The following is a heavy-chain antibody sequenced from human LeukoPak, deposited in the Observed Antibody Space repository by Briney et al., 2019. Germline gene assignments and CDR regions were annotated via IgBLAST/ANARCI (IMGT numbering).Heavy chain of an antibody. V-gene: IGHV3-30*02. D-gene: IGHD6-13*01. J-gene: IGHJ4*02. CDR1: GFTFSTYG. Sequence: GGSLRLSCAASGFTFSTYGMHWVRQAPGKGLDWVAFIRYDGSNKYFADSVKGRFTISRDNSKNTLSLQMNSLRAEDTAVYYCAKDLRGVAAAGLFDYWGQGTLVTVSP. CDR3: AKDLRGVAAAGLFDY. CDR2: IRYDGSNK.